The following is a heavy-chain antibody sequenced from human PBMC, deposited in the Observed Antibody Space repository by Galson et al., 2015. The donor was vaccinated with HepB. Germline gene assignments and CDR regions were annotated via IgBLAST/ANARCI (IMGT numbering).Heavy chain of an antibody. Sequence: SVKVSCKGSGYTFSTYGINWVRQAPGQGLEWMGWINPYNGYINYADKLQGRVIMTTDKSANTAYMELRNLTSDDTAVYYCARDHLPLSAHGFYCDYWGQGTLVTVSS. CDR2: INPYNGYI. CDR3: ARDHLPLSAHGFYCDY. V-gene: IGHV1-18*01. CDR1: GYTFSTYG. D-gene: IGHD5-24*01. J-gene: IGHJ4*02.